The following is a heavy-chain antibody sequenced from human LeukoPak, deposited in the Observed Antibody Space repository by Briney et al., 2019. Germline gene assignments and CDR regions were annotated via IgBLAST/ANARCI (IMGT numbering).Heavy chain of an antibody. Sequence: GGSLRLSCVGSGFTFSNYWMHWVRQAPGKGLVWVSRIKSDGSNTSYADSVEGRFTISRDNPRNTLYMQMNSLRDEDTAVYYCAIMHGYYDGSGYWVQWGQGTLVTVSS. V-gene: IGHV3-74*01. CDR3: AIMHGYYDGSGYWVQ. D-gene: IGHD3-22*01. CDR1: GFTFSNYW. J-gene: IGHJ1*01. CDR2: IKSDGSNT.